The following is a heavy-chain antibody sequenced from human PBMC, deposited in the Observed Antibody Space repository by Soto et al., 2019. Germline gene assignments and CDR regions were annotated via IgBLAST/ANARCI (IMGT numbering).Heavy chain of an antibody. CDR2: IYYSGST. CDR1: GGSISSYY. V-gene: IGHV4-59*01. D-gene: IGHD3-22*01. J-gene: IGHJ3*02. Sequence: SETLSLTCTVSGGSISSYYWSWIRQPPGKGLEWIGYIYYSGSTNYNPSLKSRVTISVDTSKNQFSLKLSSVTAADTAVYYCARDSASYYDSSGYHAFDIWGQGTMVTVSS. CDR3: ARDSASYYDSSGYHAFDI.